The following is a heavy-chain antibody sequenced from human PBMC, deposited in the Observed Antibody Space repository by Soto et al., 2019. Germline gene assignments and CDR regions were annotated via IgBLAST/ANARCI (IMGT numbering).Heavy chain of an antibody. CDR1: GGTFSSYA. D-gene: IGHD2-2*01. Sequence: QVQLVQSGAEVKKPGSSVEVSCKASGGTFSSYAISWVRQAPGQGLEWMGGIIPISDTTNYAQKFQGRVTITADESTSTAYMELSSLRSEVTAVYYCARSQGSSTSLEIYYYYYYGMDVWGQGTTVTVSS. V-gene: IGHV1-69*01. CDR2: IIPISDTT. CDR3: ARSQGSSTSLEIYYYYYYGMDV. J-gene: IGHJ6*02.